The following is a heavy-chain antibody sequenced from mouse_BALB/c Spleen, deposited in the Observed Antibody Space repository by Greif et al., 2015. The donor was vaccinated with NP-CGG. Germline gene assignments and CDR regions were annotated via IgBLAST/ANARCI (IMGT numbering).Heavy chain of an antibody. Sequence: VQLQQSGAELVRPGSSVKISCKASGYAFSSYWMNWVKQRPGQGLEWIGQIYPGDGDTNYNGKFKGKATLTADKSSSTAYMQLSSLTSEDSAVYFCARCFYDGYPYYYAMDYWGQGTSVTVSS. V-gene: IGHV1-80*01. CDR3: ARCFYDGYPYYYAMDY. CDR1: GYAFSSYW. CDR2: IYPGDGDT. J-gene: IGHJ4*01. D-gene: IGHD2-3*01.